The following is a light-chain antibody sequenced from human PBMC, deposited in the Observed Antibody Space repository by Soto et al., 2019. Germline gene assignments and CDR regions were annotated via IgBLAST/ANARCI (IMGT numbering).Light chain of an antibody. CDR3: QSYDSSLSAYVV. V-gene: IGLV1-40*01. Sequence: QLVLTQPPSVSGAPGQRGTISCTGSSSNIGAGYDVHWYQQLPGTAPKLLIYGNSNRPSGVPDRFSGSKSGTSASLAITGLQAEDEADYYCQSYDSSLSAYVVFGGGTKVTVL. J-gene: IGLJ2*01. CDR2: GNS. CDR1: SSNIGAGYD.